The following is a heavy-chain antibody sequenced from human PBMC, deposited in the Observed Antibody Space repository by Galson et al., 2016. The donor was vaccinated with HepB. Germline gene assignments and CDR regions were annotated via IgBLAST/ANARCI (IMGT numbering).Heavy chain of an antibody. D-gene: IGHD2-8*01. V-gene: IGHV3-15*01. Sequence: SLRLSCAASGFAFSTAYMSWVRQAPGRGLEWIGRIRSKKDGGAIDYAAPVQGRFIVSRDDSEDTLYLQMNDLKTEDTAVYYCTTPNTNGRYKYFRHWGQGTLVTVSS. CDR3: TTPNTNGRYKYFRH. J-gene: IGHJ1*01. CDR2: IRSKKDGGAI. CDR1: GFAFSTAY.